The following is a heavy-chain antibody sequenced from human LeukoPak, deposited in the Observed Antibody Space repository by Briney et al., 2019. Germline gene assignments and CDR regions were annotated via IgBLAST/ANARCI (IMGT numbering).Heavy chain of an antibody. CDR1: GFAFSSYA. J-gene: IGHJ4*02. CDR3: AKGRRSYSSSWPKAPFDY. CDR2: ISGSGGST. V-gene: IGHV3-23*01. Sequence: GGSLRLSCAASGFAFSSYAMSWVRQAPGKGLEWVSAISGSGGSTYYADSVKGRFTISRDNSKNTLYLQMNSLRAEDTAVYYCAKGRRSYSSSWPKAPFDYWGQGTLVTVSS. D-gene: IGHD6-13*01.